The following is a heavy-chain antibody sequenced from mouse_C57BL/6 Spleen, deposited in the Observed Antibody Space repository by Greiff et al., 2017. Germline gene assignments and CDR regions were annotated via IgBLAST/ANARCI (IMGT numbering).Heavy chain of an antibody. J-gene: IGHJ2*01. CDR2: ISSGGSYT. V-gene: IGHV5-6*02. CDR3: ARHGGITTVVATDYFDY. Sequence: EVKLMESGGDLVKPGGSLKLSCAASGFTFSSYGMSWVRQTPDKRLEWVATISSGGSYTYYPDSVKGRFTISRDNAKNTLYLQMSSLKSEDTSMYYCARHGGITTVVATDYFDYWGQGTTLTVSS. D-gene: IGHD1-1*01. CDR1: GFTFSSYG.